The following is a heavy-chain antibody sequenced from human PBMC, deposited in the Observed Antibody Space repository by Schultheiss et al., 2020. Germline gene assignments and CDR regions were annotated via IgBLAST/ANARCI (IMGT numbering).Heavy chain of an antibody. CDR2: MNPNSGNT. CDR1: RYTFTSYD. CDR3: ARATRFGEEGRFDY. Sequence: ASVKVSCQASRYTFTSYDINWVRQATGQGLEWMGWMNPNSGNTGYAQKFQGRVTITADESTSTAYMELSSLRSEDTAVYYCARATRFGEEGRFDYWGQGTLVTVSS. D-gene: IGHD3-10*01. V-gene: IGHV1-8*01. J-gene: IGHJ4*02.